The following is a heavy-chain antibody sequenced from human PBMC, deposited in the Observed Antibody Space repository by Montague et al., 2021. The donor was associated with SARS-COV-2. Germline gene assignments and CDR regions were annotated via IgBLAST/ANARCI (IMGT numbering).Heavy chain of an antibody. CDR3: ARGSGWMGNAFDI. Sequence: SETLSLTCTVSGGSISSYYWSWIRQPPGKGLEWIGYIYYSGSTNYNPSXRSRVTISVDTSKNQFSLKLSSVTAADTAVYYCARGSGWMGNAFDIWGQGTMVTVS. D-gene: IGHD6-19*01. CDR2: IYYSGST. CDR1: GGSISSYY. V-gene: IGHV4-59*01. J-gene: IGHJ3*02.